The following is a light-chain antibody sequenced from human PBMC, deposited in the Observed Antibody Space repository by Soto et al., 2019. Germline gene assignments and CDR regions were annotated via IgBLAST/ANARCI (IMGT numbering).Light chain of an antibody. V-gene: IGKV4-1*01. J-gene: IGKJ1*01. CDR3: QQYCATPWT. CDR2: WAS. CDR1: QSILYSSNNQNC. Sequence: DIVMTQSPDSLAVSLGGRATINCESSQSILYSSNNQNCLAWYQQKPGQPPKLLIYWASTRESGVPDRFSGSGSVTAFTLTISSLQAEDVAVYYCQQYCATPWTFGQGTKVEIK.